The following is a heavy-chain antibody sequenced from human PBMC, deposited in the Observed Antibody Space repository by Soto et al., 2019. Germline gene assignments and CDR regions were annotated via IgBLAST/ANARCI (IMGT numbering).Heavy chain of an antibody. CDR3: AKDAVYKDGLWRMDQ. Sequence: EVQLLESGGGLVQPGESLRLSCAVSGFTLSTFAMTWVRQAPGKGLECVSGITGSGSQIHYADSVKGRFTISKDNSKNTLYLQMDSLRADDTAVYFCAKDAVYKDGLWRMDQWGQGTQVTVSS. D-gene: IGHD2-21*01. CDR2: ITGSGSQI. CDR1: GFTLSTFA. V-gene: IGHV3-23*01. J-gene: IGHJ4*02.